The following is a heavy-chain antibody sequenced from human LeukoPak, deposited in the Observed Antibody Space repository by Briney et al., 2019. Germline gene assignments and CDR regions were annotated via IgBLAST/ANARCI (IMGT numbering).Heavy chain of an antibody. CDR1: GYTFTGYY. V-gene: IGHV1-2*02. J-gene: IGHJ4*02. D-gene: IGHD5-12*01. Sequence: GASVKVSCKASGYTFTGYYMHWVRQASGQGLEWMGWINPNSGGTNYAQKFQGRVTMTRDTSISTAYMEVSRLRSDDTAVYYFARDSNSGYDYWGQGTLVTVSS. CDR2: INPNSGGT. CDR3: ARDSNSGYDY.